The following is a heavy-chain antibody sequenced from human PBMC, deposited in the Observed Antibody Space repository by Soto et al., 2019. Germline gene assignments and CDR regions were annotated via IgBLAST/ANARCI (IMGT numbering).Heavy chain of an antibody. CDR3: ATRGIMITFGGVIVTPCYFDY. Sequence: GSLRLSCAASGFTFSSYAMRWVRQAPGKGLEWVSAISGSGGSTYYADSVKGRFTISRDNSKNTLYLQMNSLRAEDTAVYYCATRGIMITFGGVIVTPCYFDYWGQGTLVTVSS. V-gene: IGHV3-23*01. CDR1: GFTFSSYA. J-gene: IGHJ4*02. D-gene: IGHD3-16*02. CDR2: ISGSGGST.